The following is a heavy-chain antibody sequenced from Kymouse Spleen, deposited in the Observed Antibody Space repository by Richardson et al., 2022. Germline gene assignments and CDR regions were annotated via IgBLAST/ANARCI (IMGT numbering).Heavy chain of an antibody. CDR1: GFTFSNAW. D-gene: IGHD1-7*01. J-gene: IGHJ4*02. V-gene: IGHV3-15*01. Sequence: EVQLVESGGGLVKPGGSLRLSCAASGFTFSNAWMSWVRQAPGKGLEWVGRIKSKTDGGTTDYAAPVKGRFTISRDDSKNTLYLQMNSLKTEDTAVYYCTNGITGTTFFDYWGQGTLVTVSS. CDR2: IKSKTDGGTT. CDR3: TNGITGTTFFDY.